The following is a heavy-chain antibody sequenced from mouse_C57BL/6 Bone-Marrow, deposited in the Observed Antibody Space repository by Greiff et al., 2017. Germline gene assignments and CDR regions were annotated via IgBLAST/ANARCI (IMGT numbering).Heavy chain of an antibody. J-gene: IGHJ4*01. D-gene: IGHD1-3*01. CDR1: GYTFTSYW. CDR2: INPSSGYT. Sequence: QVQLQQSGAELARPGASVKMSCKASGYTFTSYWMHWVKQRPGQGLEWIGYINPSSGYTKYNQKFKDKATLTADKSSSTAYMQLSSLTYEDSAVYYCAREAWIKASLYAMDYWGQGTSVTVSS. CDR3: AREAWIKASLYAMDY. V-gene: IGHV1-7*01.